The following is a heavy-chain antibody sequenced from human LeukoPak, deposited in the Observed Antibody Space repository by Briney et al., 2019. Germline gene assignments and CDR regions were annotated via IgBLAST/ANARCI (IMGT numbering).Heavy chain of an antibody. V-gene: IGHV1-18*01. CDR1: GYTFTSYG. D-gene: IGHD1-1*01. CDR3: ARLHGQMGVTPIGTNRRADY. J-gene: IGHJ4*02. Sequence: LGASVKVSCKASGYTFTSYGISWVRQAPGQGLEWMGWISAYNGNTNYAQKLQGRVTMTTDTSTSTAYMELRSLRSDDTAVYYCARLHGQMGVTPIGTNRRADYWGQGTLVTVSS. CDR2: ISAYNGNT.